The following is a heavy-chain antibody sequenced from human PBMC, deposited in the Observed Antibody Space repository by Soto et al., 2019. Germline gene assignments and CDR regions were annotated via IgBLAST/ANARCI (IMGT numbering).Heavy chain of an antibody. CDR2: IKSKTDGGTT. D-gene: IGHD2-15*01. CDR1: GFTFSNAW. Sequence: EVQLVESGGGLVKPGGSLRLSCAASGFTFSNAWMSWVRQAPGKGLEWVGRIKSKTDGGTTDYAAPVKGRFTISRDDSKNTLDLQMNSLKTDDTAVYYCTTVPTYCSGGSCYSYYYYGMDVW. CDR3: TTVPTYCSGGSCYSYYYYGMDV. V-gene: IGHV3-15*01. J-gene: IGHJ6*01.